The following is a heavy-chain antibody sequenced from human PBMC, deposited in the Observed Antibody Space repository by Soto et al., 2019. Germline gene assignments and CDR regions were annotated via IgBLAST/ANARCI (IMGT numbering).Heavy chain of an antibody. V-gene: IGHV5-10-1*01. D-gene: IGHD1-26*01. Sequence: GESLKISCKGSGYSFTSYWISWVRQMPGKGLEWMGRIDPSDSYTNYSPSFQGHVTISADKSISTAYLQMNSLRAEDTAVYYCARPNHPSGSHYYHHYGMDVWGQGTTVTVSS. CDR3: ARPNHPSGSHYYHHYGMDV. J-gene: IGHJ6*02. CDR1: GYSFTSYW. CDR2: IDPSDSYT.